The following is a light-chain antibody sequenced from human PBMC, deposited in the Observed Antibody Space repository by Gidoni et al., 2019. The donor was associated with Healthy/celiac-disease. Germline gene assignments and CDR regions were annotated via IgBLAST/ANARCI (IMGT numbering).Light chain of an antibody. Sequence: DIQMTQSPSTLSASVGDRVTITCRASQSISSWLAWNQQKPGKAPKLLIYKASSLESGVPSRFNGSGSGTEFTLTISSLQPDDFATYYGQQYNSYPWTFGQGTKVEIK. J-gene: IGKJ1*01. CDR2: KAS. V-gene: IGKV1-5*03. CDR1: QSISSW. CDR3: QQYNSYPWT.